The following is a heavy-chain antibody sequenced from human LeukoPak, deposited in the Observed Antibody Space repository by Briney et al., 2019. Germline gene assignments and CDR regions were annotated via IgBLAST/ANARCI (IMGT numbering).Heavy chain of an antibody. CDR2: IYPGDSDT. V-gene: IGHV5-51*01. Sequence: GESLKISCKGSGYSFTSYWVGWVRQMPGKGLEWMGIIYPGDSDTRYSPSFQGQVTISADKSISTAYLQWSSLKASDTAMYYCARTAYTSRWAIDYWGQGTLVTVSS. CDR3: ARTAYTSRWAIDY. J-gene: IGHJ4*02. CDR1: GYSFTSYW. D-gene: IGHD6-13*01.